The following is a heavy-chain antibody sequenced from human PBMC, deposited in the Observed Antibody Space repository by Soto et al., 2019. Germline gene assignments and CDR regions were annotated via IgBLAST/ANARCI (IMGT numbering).Heavy chain of an antibody. CDR3: ARASHLGFSVGAFDI. D-gene: IGHD7-27*01. V-gene: IGHV4-59*01. CDR2: IYYSGST. Sequence: SETLSLTWTVSGGSISSYYWSSIRQPPGKGLEWIGYIYYSGSTNYNPSLKSRVTISVDTSKNQFSLKLSSVTAADTAVYYCARASHLGFSVGAFDIWGQGTMVTVSS. J-gene: IGHJ3*02. CDR1: GGSISSYY.